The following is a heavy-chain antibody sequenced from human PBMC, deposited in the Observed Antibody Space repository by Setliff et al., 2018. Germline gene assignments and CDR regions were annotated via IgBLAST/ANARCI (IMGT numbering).Heavy chain of an antibody. Sequence: GGSLRLSCATSGFTFSIYSMNWVRQAPGKGLEWVSSITSSSTYISYADSLRGRFTISRDNAKNSLYLQMNNLRAEDTALYYCAKDRLTIATLDYWGQGTLVTVSS. V-gene: IGHV3-21*01. D-gene: IGHD4-4*01. CDR3: AKDRLTIATLDY. CDR1: GFTFSIYS. CDR2: ITSSSTYI. J-gene: IGHJ4*02.